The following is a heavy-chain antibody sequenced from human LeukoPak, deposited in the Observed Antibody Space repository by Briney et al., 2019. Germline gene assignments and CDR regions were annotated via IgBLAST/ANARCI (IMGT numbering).Heavy chain of an antibody. CDR2: INPNSGGT. CDR1: GYTFTGYY. Sequence: GASVKVSCKASGYTFTGYYMHWVRQAPGQGLEWMGWINPNSGGTNYAQKFQGRVTMTRDTSISTAYMELSRLRSDGTAVYYCARVRSRGYCSSTSCYRGHNWFDPWGQGTLVTVSS. CDR3: ARVRSRGYCSSTSCYRGHNWFDP. J-gene: IGHJ5*02. D-gene: IGHD2-2*03. V-gene: IGHV1-2*02.